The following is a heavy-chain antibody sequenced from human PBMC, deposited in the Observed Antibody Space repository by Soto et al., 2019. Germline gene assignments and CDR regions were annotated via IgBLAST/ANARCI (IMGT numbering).Heavy chain of an antibody. CDR3: ARLDYYDSTGTIYY. V-gene: IGHV4-59*01. Sequence: TLSLTCTVSGGSISSYYWSWIRQPPGKGLEWIGYIYYSGSTNYNPSLKSRVTISVDTSKNQFSLKLSSVTAADTAVYYCARLDYYDSTGTIYYWGQGTLVT. CDR1: GGSISSYY. J-gene: IGHJ4*02. CDR2: IYYSGST. D-gene: IGHD3-22*01.